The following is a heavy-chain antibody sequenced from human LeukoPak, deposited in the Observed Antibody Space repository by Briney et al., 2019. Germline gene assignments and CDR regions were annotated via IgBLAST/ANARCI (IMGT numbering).Heavy chain of an antibody. CDR2: IYPGDSDA. D-gene: IGHD6-19*01. V-gene: IGHV5-51*01. J-gene: IGHJ4*02. CDR1: GYSFTNYW. CDR3: AKQIGRRVAGDFDS. Sequence: AGESLKISCKTSGYSFTNYWIGWVRQMPGKGLEWMGIIYPGDSDARYSPSLQGQVTISADKSISTAYLQWSSLQASDTAIYYCAKQIGRRVAGDFDSWGQGTLVTVSS.